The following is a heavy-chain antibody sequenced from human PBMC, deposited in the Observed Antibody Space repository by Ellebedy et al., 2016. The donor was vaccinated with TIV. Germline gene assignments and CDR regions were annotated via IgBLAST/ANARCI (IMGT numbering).Heavy chain of an antibody. V-gene: IGHV1-69*04. CDR2: IIPILGIT. CDR3: ARGSGGSYGMDV. Sequence: ASVKVSCKASGYTFTGYYMHWVRQAPGQGLEWMGRIIPILGITNYAQKFQGRVTITADKSTSTAYMEVNRLRSEDTAVYYCARGSGGSYGMDVWGQGATVTVSS. J-gene: IGHJ6*02. CDR1: GYTFTGYY. D-gene: IGHD1-26*01.